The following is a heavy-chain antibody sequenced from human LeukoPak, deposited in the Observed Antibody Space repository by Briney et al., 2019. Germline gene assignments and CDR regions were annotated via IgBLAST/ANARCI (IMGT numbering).Heavy chain of an antibody. D-gene: IGHD1-26*01. J-gene: IGHJ3*02. Sequence: SETLSLTCTVSGDSISSSSYYWGWIRQPPGKGLEWIGNIYYSGSIYYNPSLKSRVTISVDTSKNQFSLKLTSVTAADTAVYYCARAVKWELHDAFDIWGQGTMVTVSS. CDR2: IYYSGSI. V-gene: IGHV4-39*07. CDR3: ARAVKWELHDAFDI. CDR1: GDSISSSSYY.